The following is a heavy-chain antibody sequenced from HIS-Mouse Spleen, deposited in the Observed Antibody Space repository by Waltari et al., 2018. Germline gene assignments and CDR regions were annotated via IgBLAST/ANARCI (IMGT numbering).Heavy chain of an antibody. J-gene: IGHJ4*02. Sequence: QVQLVQSGAEVTKPGASVQVSCKSSGSTFTGSYIHRVRQAPGQGLEWRGWINPNSGGTNYAQKFQGRVTMTRDTSIGTAYMELSRLRSDDTAVYYCARDQLGGFDYWGQGTLVTVSS. V-gene: IGHV1-2*02. CDR1: GSTFTGSY. CDR2: INPNSGGT. D-gene: IGHD7-27*01. CDR3: ARDQLGGFDY.